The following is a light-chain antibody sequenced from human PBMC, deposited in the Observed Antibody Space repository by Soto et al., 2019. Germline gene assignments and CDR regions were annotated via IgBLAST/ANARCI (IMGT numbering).Light chain of an antibody. J-gene: IGLJ1*01. CDR1: SSDVGGYSY. Sequence: QSALTQPRSVSGSPGQSVTISYTGTSSDVGGYSYVSWYQQQPGKAPKLVISDVSNRPSGVSDRFSGSKSGNTASLTISGLQTEDEADYYCASYTTSSTYVFGTGTKVTVL. CDR3: ASYTTSSTYV. V-gene: IGLV2-14*01. CDR2: DVS.